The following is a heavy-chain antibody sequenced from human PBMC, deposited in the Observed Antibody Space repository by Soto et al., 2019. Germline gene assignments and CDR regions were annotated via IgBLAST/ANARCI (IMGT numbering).Heavy chain of an antibody. CDR2: MYYGGTT. CDR1: VFTVSSDH. V-gene: IGHV3-53*02. Sequence: EMPLVETGGGLIHPGGSLRLSCAASVFTVSSDHMSWVRQAPGKGLEWISVMYYGGTTYYADSVQGRFTVSRDSSKNTLYLQMHDLRADDTAVYYCAREAAGFDIWGQGTMVTVSS. CDR3: AREAAGFDI. D-gene: IGHD6-13*01. J-gene: IGHJ3*02.